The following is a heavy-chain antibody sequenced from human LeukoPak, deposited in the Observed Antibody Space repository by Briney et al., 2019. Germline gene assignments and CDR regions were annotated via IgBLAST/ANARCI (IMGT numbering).Heavy chain of an antibody. Sequence: PSETLSLTCTVSGGSISSGGYYWNWLRQHPGKGLEWIGYIYYSGSTYYNPSLKSRVTISVDTSKNQFSLKLSSVTAADTAVYYCARVKRGLVYGSGSYDYWGQGTLVTVSS. CDR1: GGSISSGGYY. CDR2: IYYSGST. J-gene: IGHJ4*02. V-gene: IGHV4-30-4*08. CDR3: ARVKRGLVYGSGSYDY. D-gene: IGHD3-10*01.